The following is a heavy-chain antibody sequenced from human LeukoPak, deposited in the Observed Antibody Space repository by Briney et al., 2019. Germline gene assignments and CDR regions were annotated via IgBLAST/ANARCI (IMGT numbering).Heavy chain of an antibody. J-gene: IGHJ4*02. CDR1: GFTLGGHY. D-gene: IGHD5-18*01. V-gene: IGHV3-13*01. CDR3: VREARGYHYTYFDY. CDR2: VSAGHHA. Sequence: GGSLRLSCTASGFTLGGHYMHWVRQTTGDGLEWVAAVSAGHHAFYAGSVKGRFTVSREDAKNSLYLQMNSLRAGDTAVYYCVREARGYHYTYFDYWGQGSLVTVSS.